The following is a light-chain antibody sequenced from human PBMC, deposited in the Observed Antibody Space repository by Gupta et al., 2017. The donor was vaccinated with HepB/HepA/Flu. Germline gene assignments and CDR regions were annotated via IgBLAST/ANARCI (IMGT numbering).Light chain of an antibody. V-gene: IGKV3-20*01. Sequence: EIVLTQSPGTLSLSPGERATLSCRASQSVSSSYSSWYQQKPGQAPRLLIYGASSRATGIPDRFSGSGSGTDFTLTISRLEPEDFAVYYCQQYGTSPRLAFGGGTKVEIK. CDR2: GAS. J-gene: IGKJ4*01. CDR1: QSVSSSY. CDR3: QQYGTSPRLA.